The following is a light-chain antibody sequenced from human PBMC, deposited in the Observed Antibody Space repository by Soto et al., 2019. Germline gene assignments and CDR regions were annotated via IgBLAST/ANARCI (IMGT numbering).Light chain of an antibody. V-gene: IGKV1-9*01. Sequence: IPLTQSPSSLSASVGDRVTITCRASQDLTSYLAWYQQRPGKAPKLLIYAASTLQSGVPSRFGGIGSGTDFTLTISSLQPEDFATYYCQQLNSYPQVTFGQGTKLEIK. CDR2: AAS. CDR3: QQLNSYPQVT. CDR1: QDLTSY. J-gene: IGKJ2*01.